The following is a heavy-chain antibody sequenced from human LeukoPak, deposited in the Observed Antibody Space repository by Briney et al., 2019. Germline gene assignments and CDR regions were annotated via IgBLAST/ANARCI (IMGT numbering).Heavy chain of an antibody. CDR1: VDCISRYY. D-gene: IGHD4-17*01. CDR2: IFNSVTT. Sequence: KPSETLSLTCTVSVDCISRYYWTWIRQPPGKGLEWIGYIFNSVTTSYNPSLKSRVTISTDTSKNQISLKLSSVTAADTAVYYCARDHPGADYGGPGVMDYWGQGTLVTVSS. CDR3: ARDHPGADYGGPGVMDY. V-gene: IGHV4-59*01. J-gene: IGHJ4*02.